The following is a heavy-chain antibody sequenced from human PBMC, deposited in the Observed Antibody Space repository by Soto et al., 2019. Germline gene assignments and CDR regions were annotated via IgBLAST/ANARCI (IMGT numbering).Heavy chain of an antibody. Sequence: VKVSCKASGGTFSSYAISWVRQAPGQGLEWMGGIIPIFGTANYAQKFQGRVTITADESTSTAYMELSSLRSEDTAVYYCARVSTIFGVAYYYYYGMDVWGQGTTVTVSS. V-gene: IGHV1-69*13. CDR1: GGTFSSYA. CDR2: IIPIFGTA. CDR3: ARVSTIFGVAYYYYYGMDV. J-gene: IGHJ6*02. D-gene: IGHD3-3*01.